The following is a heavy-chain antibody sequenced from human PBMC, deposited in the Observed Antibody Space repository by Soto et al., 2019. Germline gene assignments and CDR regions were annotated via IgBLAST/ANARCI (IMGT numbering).Heavy chain of an antibody. CDR2: ISGSGGST. Sequence: EVQLLESGGGLVQPGGSLRLSCAASGFTFSSYAMSWVRQAPGKGLEWVSAISGSGGSTYYADSVKGRFTISRDNSKNPLYRQVNSLRAEDTAGYYCAKGVGVVVVAATAGWFDPWGQGTLVTVSS. D-gene: IGHD2-15*01. J-gene: IGHJ5*02. CDR1: GFTFSSYA. V-gene: IGHV3-23*01. CDR3: AKGVGVVVVAATAGWFDP.